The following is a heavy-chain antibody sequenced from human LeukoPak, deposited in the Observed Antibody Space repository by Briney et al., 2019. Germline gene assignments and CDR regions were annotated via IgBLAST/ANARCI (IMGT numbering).Heavy chain of an antibody. D-gene: IGHD6-13*01. CDR2: IRGKAYGGTT. J-gene: IGHJ6*03. Sequence: GRSLRLSCTASGFTFGDYAMSWVRQAPGKGLEWVGFIRGKAYGGTTEYAASVKGRFTISRDDSKSIAYLQMNSLKTEDTAVYYCTRDGGYSSSWYNPYYYYYYMDVWGKGTTVTVSS. V-gene: IGHV3-49*04. CDR3: TRDGGYSSSWYNPYYYYYYMDV. CDR1: GFTFGDYA.